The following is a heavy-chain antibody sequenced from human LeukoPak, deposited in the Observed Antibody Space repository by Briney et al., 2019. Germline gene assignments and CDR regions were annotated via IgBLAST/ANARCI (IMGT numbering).Heavy chain of an antibody. CDR3: ASLLDSSHDY. V-gene: IGHV1-69*04. J-gene: IGHJ4*02. CDR1: GGTFSSYA. Sequence: SVKVSCKASGGTFSSYAIRWVRQAPGQGLEWMGRIIPILGIANYAQKFQGRVTITADKSTSTAYMELSSLRSEDTAVYYCASLLDSSHDYWGQGTLVTVSS. D-gene: IGHD3-22*01. CDR2: IIPILGIA.